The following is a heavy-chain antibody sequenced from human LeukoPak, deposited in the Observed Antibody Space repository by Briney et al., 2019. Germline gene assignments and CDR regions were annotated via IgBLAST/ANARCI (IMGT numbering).Heavy chain of an antibody. CDR2: INPYNGNR. CDR1: GYRFITFG. Sequence: GASVKVSCTTSGYRFITFGINWVRQAPGQGLEWMGWINPYNGNRYYAKKFQGRFNMTTDTSTSTVYLELQNLTSDDTAIYYCARFQASEFRGFDHWGQGTLITVSS. CDR3: ARFQASEFRGFDH. D-gene: IGHD3-10*01. V-gene: IGHV1-18*01. J-gene: IGHJ4*02.